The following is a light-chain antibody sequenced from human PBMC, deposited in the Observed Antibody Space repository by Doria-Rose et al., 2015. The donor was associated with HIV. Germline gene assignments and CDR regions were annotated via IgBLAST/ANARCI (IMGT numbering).Light chain of an antibody. Sequence: TQSPETLSVSPGESATLSCRASQSVSTDLAWYQHKPGQAPRLLIWGAPTRATGIPARFRGSGSGTEFTLTISSLQSEDFAIYFCHQYNNWPTCGQGTRLDIK. J-gene: IGKJ5*01. CDR3: HQYNNWPT. CDR2: GAP. V-gene: IGKV3-15*01. CDR1: QSVSTD.